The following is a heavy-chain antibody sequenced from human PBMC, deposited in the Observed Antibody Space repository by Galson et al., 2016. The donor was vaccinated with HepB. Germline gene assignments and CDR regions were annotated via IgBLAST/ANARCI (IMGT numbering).Heavy chain of an antibody. CDR1: GLSVTVYG. D-gene: IGHD2-15*01. CDR3: AKDHPPLVLGGLNYLDP. V-gene: IGHV3-30*18. J-gene: IGHJ5*02. CDR2: ISHDGSER. Sequence: SLRLSCAVSGLSVTVYGVHWVRQAPGKGLEWVAVISHDGSERYYAESVRGRFTASRDNSKNIIYLQMDSLTTEDTGVYFCAKDHPPLVLGGLNYLDPWGQGVLVSVSS.